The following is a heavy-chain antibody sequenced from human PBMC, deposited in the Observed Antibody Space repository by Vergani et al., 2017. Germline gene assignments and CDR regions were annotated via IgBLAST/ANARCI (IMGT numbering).Heavy chain of an antibody. Sequence: QVQLQESGPGLVKPSETLSLTCTVSGGSVSSGSYYWSWIRQPAGKGLEWIGYIYYSGSTNYNPSLKSRVTISIDTSKNQFSLKLSSVTAADTAVDYCARRASTGEEGAFDIWGQGTMVTVAS. J-gene: IGHJ3*02. CDR1: GGSVSSGSYY. CDR3: ARRASTGEEGAFDI. D-gene: IGHD3-10*01. V-gene: IGHV4-61*10. CDR2: IYYSGST.